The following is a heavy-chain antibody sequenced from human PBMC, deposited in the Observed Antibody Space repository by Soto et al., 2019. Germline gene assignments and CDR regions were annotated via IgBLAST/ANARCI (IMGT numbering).Heavy chain of an antibody. J-gene: IGHJ3*02. CDR3: ERARYSSGWYALGVAFDI. CDR2: INPNSGGT. Sequence: QVQLVQSGAEVKKPGASVKVSCKASGYTFTGYYMHWVRQAPGQGLEWMGWINPNSGGTNYAQKFQGWVTMTRDTSISTAYMELSRLRSDDTAVYYCERARYSSGWYALGVAFDIWGQGTMVTVSS. V-gene: IGHV1-2*04. CDR1: GYTFTGYY. D-gene: IGHD6-19*01.